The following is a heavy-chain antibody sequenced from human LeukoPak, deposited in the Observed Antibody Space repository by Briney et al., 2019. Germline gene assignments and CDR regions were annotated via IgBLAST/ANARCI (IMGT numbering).Heavy chain of an antibody. J-gene: IGHJ4*02. CDR1: GFIFSNYG. Sequence: GGSLRLSCAASGFIFSNYGMSWVRQAPGKGLEWVSAIRGNAGTTYYADSVKGRFTISRDNSKNTLYLQMNSLRAEDTAVYYCAKEGPRSRDPGFDYWGQGTLVTVSS. CDR3: AKEGPRSRDPGFDY. CDR2: IRGNAGTT. V-gene: IGHV3-23*01.